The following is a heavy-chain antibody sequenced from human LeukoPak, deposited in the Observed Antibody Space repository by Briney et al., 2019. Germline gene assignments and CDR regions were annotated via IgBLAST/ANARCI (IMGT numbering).Heavy chain of an antibody. Sequence: KPGESLTISCTGPGYSFTTYWIAWVRLMPGKGLEWMGIIYPGDSDTRYSPSFQGQVTISADKSISTAYLQWSSLKASDTAMYYCAGTQYSSSWSRFDFWGQGTLVTVSS. D-gene: IGHD6-13*01. V-gene: IGHV5-51*03. CDR2: IYPGDSDT. J-gene: IGHJ4*02. CDR3: AGTQYSSSWSRFDF. CDR1: GYSFTTYW.